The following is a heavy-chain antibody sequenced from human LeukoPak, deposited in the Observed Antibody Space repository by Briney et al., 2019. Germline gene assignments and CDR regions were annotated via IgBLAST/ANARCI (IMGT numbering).Heavy chain of an antibody. J-gene: IGHJ4*02. CDR3: SSTSGRFDY. Sequence: ASVKVSCKASGYAFTSYYMHWVRQAPGQGLEWMGIINPSGGSTSYAQKFQGRVTMTRDTSTRTVYMELSSLRSEDTAVYYCSSTSGRFDYWGQGTLVTVSS. D-gene: IGHD2-2*01. V-gene: IGHV1-46*01. CDR2: INPSGGST. CDR1: GYAFTSYY.